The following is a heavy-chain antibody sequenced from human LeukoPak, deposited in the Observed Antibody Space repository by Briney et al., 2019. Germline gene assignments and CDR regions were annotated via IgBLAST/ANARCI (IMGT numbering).Heavy chain of an antibody. D-gene: IGHD3-22*01. V-gene: IGHV4-4*07. CDR1: GGSISSYY. J-gene: IGHJ5*02. CDR2: IYTSGST. Sequence: PSETLSLTCTVSGGSISSYYWSWIRQPAGKGLEWIGRIYTSGSTNYNPSLKSRVTMSVDTSKNQFSLKLSSVTAADTAVYYCARDLGYYDSSGSLSGYWFDPWGQGTLVTVSS. CDR3: ARDLGYYDSSGSLSGYWFDP.